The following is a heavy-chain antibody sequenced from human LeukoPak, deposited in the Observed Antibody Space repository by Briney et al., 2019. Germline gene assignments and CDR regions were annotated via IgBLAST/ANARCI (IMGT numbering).Heavy chain of an antibody. Sequence: SETLSLTCAVSDYSVSSNNWWGWIRQPPGKGLEWIGYIYYSGSTNYNPSLKSRVTISVHTSKNQFSLKLSSVTAADTAVYYCARVQIAYSYGLFDYWGQGTLVTVSS. CDR3: ARVQIAYSYGLFDY. D-gene: IGHD5-18*01. CDR2: IYYSGST. J-gene: IGHJ4*02. V-gene: IGHV4-28*03. CDR1: DYSVSSNNW.